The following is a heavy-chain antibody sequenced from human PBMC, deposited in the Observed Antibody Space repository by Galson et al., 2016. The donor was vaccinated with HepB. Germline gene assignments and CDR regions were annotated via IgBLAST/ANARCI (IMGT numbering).Heavy chain of an antibody. V-gene: IGHV4-39*01. Sequence: SETLSLTCTVSGGSISSSSYYWGWIRQPPGKGLEWIGNIYYSGSTYYNPSLKSRVTISVDTSKNQFSLKLSSVTAADTAVYYCARQWHSSGWYEDWGQGTLVTVSS. CDR2: IYYSGST. D-gene: IGHD6-19*01. J-gene: IGHJ1*01. CDR3: ARQWHSSGWYED. CDR1: GGSISSSSYY.